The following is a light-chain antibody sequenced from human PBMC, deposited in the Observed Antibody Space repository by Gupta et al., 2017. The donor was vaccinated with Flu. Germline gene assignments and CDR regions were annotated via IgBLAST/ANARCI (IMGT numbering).Light chain of an antibody. Sequence: PGKAAQITCGGSNISSKSVHWYQQRPGQALVVDGYGNSDRPSGIPERFSGSNSGNEATLTISTVEAGDEADYYCQVWDSGGVQLFGGGTRLTV. CDR2: GNS. CDR3: QVWDSGGVQL. CDR1: NISSKS. V-gene: IGLV3-21*03. J-gene: IGLJ3*02.